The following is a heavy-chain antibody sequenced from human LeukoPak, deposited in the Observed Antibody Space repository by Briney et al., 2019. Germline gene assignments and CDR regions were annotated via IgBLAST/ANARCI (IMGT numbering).Heavy chain of an antibody. CDR3: ARVVENLGGNYCFDS. J-gene: IGHJ4*02. D-gene: IGHD3-16*01. V-gene: IGHV4-30-4*08. CDR1: GFTFNDYY. Sequence: LRLSCAASGFTFNDYYMSWIRQPPGKGLEWIGYIYYSGSTYYNPSLKSRVTISVDTSKNQFSLKLSSVTAADTAVYYCARVVENLGGNYCFDSWGQGTLVTVSS. CDR2: IYYSGST.